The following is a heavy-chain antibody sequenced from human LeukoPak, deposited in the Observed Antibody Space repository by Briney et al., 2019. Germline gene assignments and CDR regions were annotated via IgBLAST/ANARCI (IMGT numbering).Heavy chain of an antibody. CDR1: GLTFDSYA. V-gene: IGHV3-23*01. CDR2: ISADGTT. Sequence: GGSLRLSCAASGLTFDSYAMTWVRQAPGKGLEWVSSISADGTTYYADSVKGRFTISRDNSRDTFFLEMNSLRAEDTALYYCVACSSASCYGDRFDPWGQGTLVTVSS. CDR3: VACSSASCYGDRFDP. D-gene: IGHD2-2*01. J-gene: IGHJ5*02.